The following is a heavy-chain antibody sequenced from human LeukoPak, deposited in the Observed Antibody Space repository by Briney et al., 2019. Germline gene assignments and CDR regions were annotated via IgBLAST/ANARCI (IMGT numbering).Heavy chain of an antibody. CDR1: GGSICSSSYY. J-gene: IGHJ6*03. D-gene: IGHD3-3*01. CDR3: ASPIFGVVTDYYYYMGV. CDR2: IYYSGST. Sequence: SETLSLTCTVSGGSICSSSYYWGWIRQPPGKGLEWIGSIYYSGSTYYNPSLKSRVTISVDTSKNQFSLKLSSVTAADTAVYYCASPIFGVVTDYYYYMGVWGKGTTVTVSS. V-gene: IGHV4-39*01.